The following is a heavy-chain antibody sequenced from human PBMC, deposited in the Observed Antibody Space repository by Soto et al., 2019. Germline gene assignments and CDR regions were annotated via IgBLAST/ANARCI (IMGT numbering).Heavy chain of an antibody. CDR3: EKDVGYCTNGVCLYNWFDP. Sequence: GSLLLACSASGFTFNSYGIHWVRQAAGKALEWVAVISYDGNNIYYGDSVQGRFTISRDNSKNTIYLQMNSLRAEDTAVYYCEKDVGYCTNGVCLYNWFDPWGQGTPVTVSS. J-gene: IGHJ5*02. CDR1: GFTFNSYG. D-gene: IGHD2-8*01. V-gene: IGHV3-30*18. CDR2: ISYDGNNI.